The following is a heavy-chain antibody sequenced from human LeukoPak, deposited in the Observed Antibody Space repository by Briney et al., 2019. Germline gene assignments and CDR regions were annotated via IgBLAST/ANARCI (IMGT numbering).Heavy chain of an antibody. Sequence: GGSLRLSCAASGFTFSSYWMSWVPQAPGKGLEWVANIKQDGSDKFYVDSVKGRFTISRDNAKNSLYLQMNSLRAEDTAVYYCARGKTITMVRGVIAAFDIWGQGTMVTVSS. CDR1: GFTFSSYW. J-gene: IGHJ3*02. CDR3: ARGKTITMVRGVIAAFDI. V-gene: IGHV3-7*05. CDR2: IKQDGSDK. D-gene: IGHD3-10*01.